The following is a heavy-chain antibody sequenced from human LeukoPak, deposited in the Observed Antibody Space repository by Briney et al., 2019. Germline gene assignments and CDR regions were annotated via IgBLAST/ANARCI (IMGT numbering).Heavy chain of an antibody. D-gene: IGHD6-19*01. Sequence: GGSLRLSCAASGFTFSSYGMSWVRQAPGKGLEWVSAISGSGGSTYYADSVKGRFTISRDNSKNTLYLQMNSLRAEDTAVYYCAGVGQWPGDYYFDYWGQGTLVTVSS. J-gene: IGHJ4*02. CDR2: ISGSGGST. CDR3: AGVGQWPGDYYFDY. V-gene: IGHV3-23*01. CDR1: GFTFSSYG.